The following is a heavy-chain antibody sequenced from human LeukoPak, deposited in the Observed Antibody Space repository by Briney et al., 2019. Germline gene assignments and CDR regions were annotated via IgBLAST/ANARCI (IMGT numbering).Heavy chain of an antibody. CDR1: GYSISSGYY. D-gene: IGHD6-19*01. CDR3: ARGRIAVAGTRFDY. CDR2: IYHSGST. V-gene: IGHV4-38-2*02. J-gene: IGHJ4*02. Sequence: SETLSLTCTVSGYSISSGYYWGWIRQPPGKGLEWIGSIYHSGSTYYNPSLKSRVTISVDTSKNQFSLKLSSVTAADTAVYYCARGRIAVAGTRFDYWGQGTLVTVSS.